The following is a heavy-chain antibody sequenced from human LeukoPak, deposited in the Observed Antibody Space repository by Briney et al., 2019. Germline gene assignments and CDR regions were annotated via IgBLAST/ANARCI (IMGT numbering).Heavy chain of an antibody. CDR1: GVSISSGRDY. J-gene: IGHJ5*02. CDR2: IYYSGST. CDR3: ARHEYSGSYYGLSWFDP. D-gene: IGHD1-26*01. Sequence: NASETLSLTCTVSGVSISSGRDYWNWIRQPAGKGLEWIASIYYSGSTYYNPSLKSRVTISVDTSKNQLSLKLSSLTAADTAVYYCARHEYSGSYYGLSWFDPWGQGTLVTVSS. V-gene: IGHV4-39*01.